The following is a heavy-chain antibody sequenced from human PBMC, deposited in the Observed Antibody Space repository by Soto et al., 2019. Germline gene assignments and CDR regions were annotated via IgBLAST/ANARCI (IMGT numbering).Heavy chain of an antibody. V-gene: IGHV4-59*01. D-gene: IGHD5-18*01. CDR3: ARVDLDGGYSYGFDY. J-gene: IGHJ4*02. CDR1: GGSISSYY. CDR2: IYYSGST. Sequence: TLSLTCTVSGGSISSYYWSWIRQPPGKGLEWIGYIYYSGSTNYNPSLKSRVTISVDTSKNQFSLKLSSVTAADTAVYYCARVDLDGGYSYGFDYWGQGTLVTVSS.